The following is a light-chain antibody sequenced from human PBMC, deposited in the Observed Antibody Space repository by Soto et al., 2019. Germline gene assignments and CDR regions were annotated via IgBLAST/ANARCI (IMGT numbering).Light chain of an antibody. CDR3: QQYHNWPPQYT. Sequence: EIVMTQSPATLSVSPGERVTLSCRASQTISSNLAWYQQKPGQAPRLLIHGASSRASGVPDRFRGSGSGTDFTLTISSLQSEDFAVYYCQQYHNWPPQYTFSQGTKLQIK. CDR2: GAS. CDR1: QTISSN. J-gene: IGKJ2*01. V-gene: IGKV3-15*01.